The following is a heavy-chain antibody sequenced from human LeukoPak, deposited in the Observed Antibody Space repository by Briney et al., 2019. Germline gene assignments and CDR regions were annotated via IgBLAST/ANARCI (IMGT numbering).Heavy chain of an antibody. CDR2: IYSSGST. Sequence: SETQSLTCTVSGGSITSYYWSWIRQPAGKGLEWIGRIYSSGSTNYSPSLKSRVTISVDKSKNQFSLKLNSVTAADTALYYCARGGSSGPDYWGQGTLVTVSS. D-gene: IGHD6-19*01. CDR3: ARGGSSGPDY. V-gene: IGHV4-4*07. CDR1: GGSITSYY. J-gene: IGHJ4*02.